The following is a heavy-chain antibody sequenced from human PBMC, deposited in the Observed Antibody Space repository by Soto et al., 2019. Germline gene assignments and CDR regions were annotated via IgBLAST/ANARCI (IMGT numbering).Heavy chain of an antibody. CDR3: ASLGTYYYARFDY. D-gene: IGHD3-10*01. CDR1: GGSISSSSYY. Sequence: SETLSLTCTVSGGSISSSSYYWGWIRQPPGKGLEWIGSIYYSGSTYYNPSLKSRVTISVDTSKNQFSLKLSSVTAADTAVYYCASLGTYYYARFDYWGQGTLVTVSS. V-gene: IGHV4-39*01. CDR2: IYYSGST. J-gene: IGHJ4*02.